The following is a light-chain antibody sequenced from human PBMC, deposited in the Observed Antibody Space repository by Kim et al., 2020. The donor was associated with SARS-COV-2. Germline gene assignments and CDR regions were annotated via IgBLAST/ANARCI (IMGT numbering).Light chain of an antibody. Sequence: SPGARATLSCRTSQSVSTNLAWYQQKPGQAPRLLIYGTSTRATGIPARFSGSGSGTEFTLTISSLQSEDFAIYYCQQYNRWPPYIFGQGTKLEI. J-gene: IGKJ2*01. CDR3: QQYNRWPPYI. V-gene: IGKV3-15*01. CDR1: QSVSTN. CDR2: GTS.